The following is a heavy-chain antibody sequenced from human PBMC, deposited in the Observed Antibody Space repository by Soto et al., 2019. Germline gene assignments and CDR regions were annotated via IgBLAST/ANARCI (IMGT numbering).Heavy chain of an antibody. Sequence: QVQLVQSGAEVKKPGSSVKVSCKASGGTFSSYAISWVRQAPGQGLEWMGGIIPISETTNYAQKFQGRATITADESKSTAYMELSSLRSEDTAVYYCARSQGSSPSIETNYYSSYGMDVWGQGTTVTVSS. CDR3: ARSQGSSPSIETNYYSSYGMDV. V-gene: IGHV1-69*01. CDR2: IIPISETT. D-gene: IGHD2-2*01. CDR1: GGTFSSYA. J-gene: IGHJ6*02.